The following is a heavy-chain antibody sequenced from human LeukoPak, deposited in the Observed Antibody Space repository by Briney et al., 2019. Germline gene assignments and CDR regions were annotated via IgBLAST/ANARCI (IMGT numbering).Heavy chain of an antibody. CDR2: INSHSGGT. J-gene: IGHJ4*02. D-gene: IGHD6-13*01. CDR1: GYTFTGYF. Sequence: ASVKVSCKASGYTFTGYFVHWVRQAPGQGLEWMGWINSHSGGTDYAHKFQGRVTMTRDTSISTAYMELSRLKSDDTAVYYCARYTITAAGSPFDYWGRGTLVTVPS. CDR3: ARYTITAAGSPFDY. V-gene: IGHV1-2*02.